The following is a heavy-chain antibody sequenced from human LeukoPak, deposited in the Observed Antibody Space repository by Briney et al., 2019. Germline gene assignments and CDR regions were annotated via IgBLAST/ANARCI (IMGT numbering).Heavy chain of an antibody. Sequence: GASVKVSCKASGYTFSGYYMHWVRQAPGQGLEWMGIINPTGGSTSYAQKFQGRVTMTTDTSTSTVYMELSSLRSEDTAVYYCARDHSTGGNWGQGTLVTVSS. CDR2: INPTGGST. J-gene: IGHJ4*02. CDR1: GYTFSGYY. D-gene: IGHD2-8*02. CDR3: ARDHSTGGN. V-gene: IGHV1-46*01.